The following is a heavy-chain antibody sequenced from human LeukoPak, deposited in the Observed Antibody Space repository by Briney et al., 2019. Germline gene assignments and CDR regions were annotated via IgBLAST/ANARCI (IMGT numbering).Heavy chain of an antibody. CDR2: IIPIFGTA. Sequence: SVKVSCKASGGTFSSYAISWVRQAPGQGLEWMGGIIPIFGTANYAQKFQGRVTITADESTSTAYMELSSLRSEDTAVYYCARDLTELRWQYYYYYYGMDVWGQGTTVTVSS. D-gene: IGHD4-23*01. J-gene: IGHJ6*02. CDR1: GGTFSSYA. CDR3: ARDLTELRWQYYYYYYGMDV. V-gene: IGHV1-69*13.